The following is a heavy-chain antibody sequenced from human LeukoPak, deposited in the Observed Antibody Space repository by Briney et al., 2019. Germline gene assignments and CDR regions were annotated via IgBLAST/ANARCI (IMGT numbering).Heavy chain of an antibody. Sequence: GASVKVSCKASGYTFTSYDINWVRQATGQGLEWMGWMNPNSGNTGYAQKFQGRVTITRNTSISTAYMELSSLRSEDTAVYYCARGVHGYNTIRTFYYYYYYMDVWGKGTTVTVSS. CDR1: GYTFTSYD. J-gene: IGHJ6*03. CDR2: MNPNSGNT. CDR3: ARGVHGYNTIRTFYYYYYYMDV. V-gene: IGHV1-8*03. D-gene: IGHD5-24*01.